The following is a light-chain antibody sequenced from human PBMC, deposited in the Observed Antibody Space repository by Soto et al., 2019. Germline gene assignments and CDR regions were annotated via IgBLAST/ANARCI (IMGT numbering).Light chain of an antibody. Sequence: QSALTQPASVSGFPGRSITISCTGTISDVSGYNFVSWYQQYPGEAPKLMIYDVSNRPSGVSNRFSGSKSGNTASLTISGLQAEDEADYYCSSYTSSNTYVFGTGTKVTVL. CDR2: DVS. CDR1: ISDVSGYNF. J-gene: IGLJ1*01. V-gene: IGLV2-14*03. CDR3: SSYTSSNTYV.